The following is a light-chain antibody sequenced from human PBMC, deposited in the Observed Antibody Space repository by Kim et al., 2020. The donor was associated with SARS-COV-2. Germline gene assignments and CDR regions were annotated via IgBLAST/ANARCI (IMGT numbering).Light chain of an antibody. Sequence: SPGERATLSCRASQSVSSTSLAWYQQKPGQAPTLLIFGASSRATGIPDRFSGSGSGTDFTLTINRLEPGDFAVYYCQQYGSSPRTFGQGTKVDIK. V-gene: IGKV3-20*01. CDR1: QSVSSTS. CDR2: GAS. J-gene: IGKJ1*01. CDR3: QQYGSSPRT.